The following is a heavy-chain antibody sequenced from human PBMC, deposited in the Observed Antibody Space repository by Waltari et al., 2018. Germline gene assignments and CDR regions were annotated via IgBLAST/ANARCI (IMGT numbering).Heavy chain of an antibody. D-gene: IGHD6-19*01. CDR2: INPNSGGT. J-gene: IGHJ4*02. Sequence: QVQLVQSGAEVKKPGASVKVSCKASGYPFTGYYMPWVRQAPGKGLEWMGWINPNSGGTNYAQKFQGRVTMTRDTSISTAYMELSRLRSDDTAVYYCARYLIDAVARIFDYWGQGTLVTVSS. V-gene: IGHV1-2*02. CDR3: ARYLIDAVARIFDY. CDR1: GYPFTGYY.